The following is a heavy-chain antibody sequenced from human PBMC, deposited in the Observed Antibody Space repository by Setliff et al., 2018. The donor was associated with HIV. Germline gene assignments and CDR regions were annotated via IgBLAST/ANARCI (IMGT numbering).Heavy chain of an antibody. J-gene: IGHJ4*02. CDR2: IYYSGST. D-gene: IGHD2-21*02. CDR1: GGSISSSNNY. V-gene: IGHV4-39*01. CDR3: ARQQTALFVDY. Sequence: SETLSLTCTVSGGSISSSNNYWGWIRQPPGKGLGWIGSIYYSGSTHYNPSLKSRVTMSVDTSKNQFSLNLTSVTAADMALYYCARQQTALFVDYWGQGTLVTVSS.